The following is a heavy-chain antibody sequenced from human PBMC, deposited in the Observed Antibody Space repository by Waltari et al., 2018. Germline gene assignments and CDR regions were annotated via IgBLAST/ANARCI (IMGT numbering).Heavy chain of an antibody. D-gene: IGHD6-13*01. CDR3: ACSSSWYNAFDI. CDR1: GFTFSSYA. V-gene: IGHV3-30-3*01. Sequence: QVQLVESGGGVVQPGRSLRLSCAASGFTFSSYAMHWVRQAPGKGLEWVAVRSYDGSNKYYADSVKGRFTISRDNSKNTLYLQMNSLRAEDTAVYYCACSSSWYNAFDIWGQGTMVTVSS. J-gene: IGHJ3*02. CDR2: RSYDGSNK.